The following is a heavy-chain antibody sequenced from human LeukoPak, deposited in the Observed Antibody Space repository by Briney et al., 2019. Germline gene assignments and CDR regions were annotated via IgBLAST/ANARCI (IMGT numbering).Heavy chain of an antibody. CDR1: GYTFTSYD. D-gene: IGHD1-26*01. J-gene: IGHJ5*02. CDR2: MNPNSGNT. Sequence: GASVKVSCKASGYTFTSYDINWVRQATGQGLEWMGWMNPNSGNTGYAQKFQGRVTMTRNTSISTAYMELSSLRSEDTAVYYCARGPPEWELLREDWFDPWGQGTLVTVSS. CDR3: ARGPPEWELLREDWFDP. V-gene: IGHV1-8*01.